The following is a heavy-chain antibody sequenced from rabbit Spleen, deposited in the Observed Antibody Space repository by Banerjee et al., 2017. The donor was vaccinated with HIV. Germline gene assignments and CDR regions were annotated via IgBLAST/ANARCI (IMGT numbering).Heavy chain of an antibody. J-gene: IGHJ6*01. V-gene: IGHV1S45*01. D-gene: IGHD8-1*01. CDR3: ARDTGSSFSTYGMDL. CDR2: IAGSSSGFS. Sequence: QEQLVESGGGLVKPGTSLTLTCTASGFSLSRYYMCWVRQAPGKGLEWISCIAGSSSGFSYSATWAKGRFTCSKTSSTTVTLQMTSLTVADTATYFCARDTGSSFSTYGMDLWGPGTLVTVS. CDR1: GFSLSRYY.